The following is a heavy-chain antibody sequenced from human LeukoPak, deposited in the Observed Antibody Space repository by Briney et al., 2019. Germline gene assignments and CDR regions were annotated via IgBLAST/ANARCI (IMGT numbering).Heavy chain of an antibody. D-gene: IGHD3-22*01. Sequence: GGSLRLSCAASEFTFSSYAMSWVRQAPGKGLEWVSVVSSGASSTYYADSVKGRFTISRDNSKNTLYLQMNSLRAEDTAVYYCAKGLGSSACYTVDYWGQGTLVTVSS. CDR2: VSSGASST. V-gene: IGHV3-23*01. CDR1: EFTFSSYA. J-gene: IGHJ4*02. CDR3: AKGLGSSACYTVDY.